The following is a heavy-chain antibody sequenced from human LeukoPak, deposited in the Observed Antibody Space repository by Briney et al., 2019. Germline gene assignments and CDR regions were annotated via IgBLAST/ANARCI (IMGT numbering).Heavy chain of an antibody. V-gene: IGHV3-72*01. J-gene: IGHJ4*02. CDR2: TRNKGNSYTT. D-gene: IGHD1-1*01. CDR3: AREPTTTNYYFDY. Sequence: GGSRRLSCAASGFSLSDHYMDWVRQARGKGLERVGRTRNKGNSYTTEYDASVKGRFTISRDNSKDSLYMQMNSLKTADTAVYYCAREPTTTNYYFDYWGQGTLVTVSS. CDR1: GFSLSDHY.